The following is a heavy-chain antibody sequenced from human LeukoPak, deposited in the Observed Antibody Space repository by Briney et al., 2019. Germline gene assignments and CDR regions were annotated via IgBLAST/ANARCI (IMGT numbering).Heavy chain of an antibody. V-gene: IGHV4-34*01. Sequence: GSLRLSCAASGFTFSSYGMSWIRQPPGKGQEWIGEINHSGSTNYNPSLKSRVTISVDTSKNQFSLKLSSVTAADTAVYYCASTPRWLQSHNYYYYYYMDVWGKGTTVTVSS. CDR1: GFTFSSYG. J-gene: IGHJ6*03. CDR2: INHSGST. D-gene: IGHD5-24*01. CDR3: ASTPRWLQSHNYYYYYYMDV.